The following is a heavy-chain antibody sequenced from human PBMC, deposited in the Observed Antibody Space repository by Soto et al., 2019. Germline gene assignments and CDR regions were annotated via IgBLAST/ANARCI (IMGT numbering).Heavy chain of an antibody. CDR2: IINSGGST. V-gene: IGHV3-23*01. J-gene: IGHJ4*02. D-gene: IGHD6-13*01. Sequence: EVQLLESGGGLVQPGGSLRLSCAASGFTFSTYAMSWVRQAPGKGLEWVSKIINSGGSTYYADSVKGRFTISRDNSKNTLYLQMNSLRAEDRAVYYCATGQQLGYWGQGTLVTVSS. CDR3: ATGQQLGY. CDR1: GFTFSTYA.